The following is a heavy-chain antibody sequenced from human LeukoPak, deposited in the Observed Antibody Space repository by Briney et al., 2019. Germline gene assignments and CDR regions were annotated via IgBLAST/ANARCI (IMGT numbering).Heavy chain of an antibody. Sequence: GGSLRLSCAASGFIINRNYMNWVRQAPGKGLEWVALIYAGGTTFYSGSVEGRFTISRDISKNMLYLQINSLRAEDTAVYYCAGGPDVDGFIHAPFDSCGQGTLVTASS. D-gene: IGHD5-24*01. V-gene: IGHV3-53*01. CDR1: GFIINRNY. CDR2: IYAGGTT. J-gene: IGHJ4*02. CDR3: AGGPDVDGFIHAPFDS.